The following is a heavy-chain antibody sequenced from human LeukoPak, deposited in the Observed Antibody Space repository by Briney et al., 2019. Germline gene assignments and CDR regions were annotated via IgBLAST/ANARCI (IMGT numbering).Heavy chain of an antibody. D-gene: IGHD3-9*01. CDR3: AKVDWPILTGYYNPFDY. CDR2: ISGSGGST. Sequence: GGSLRLSCAASGFTFSSYAMSWVRQAPGKGLEWVSAISGSGGSTYYADSVKGRFTISRDNSKNTLYLQMNSLRAEDTAVYYCAKVDWPILTGYYNPFDYWGQGTLVTVSS. CDR1: GFTFSSYA. V-gene: IGHV3-23*01. J-gene: IGHJ4*02.